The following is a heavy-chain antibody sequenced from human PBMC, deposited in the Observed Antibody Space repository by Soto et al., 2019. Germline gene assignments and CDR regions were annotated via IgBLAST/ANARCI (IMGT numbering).Heavy chain of an antibody. V-gene: IGHV3-30-3*01. D-gene: IGHD1-1*01. J-gene: IGHJ4*02. CDR1: GFSFRSYT. CDR2: ISYIESKK. Sequence: QVQLVESGGGVVQPGRSLRLSCAASGFSFRSYTLHWVRQAPGKGLEWVAAISYIESKKNYADSVKGRFTISRDNSRNTLYLQMNNLRADDTAFYYCTREGKLERIPFDYWGPGTLVTVSS. CDR3: TREGKLERIPFDY.